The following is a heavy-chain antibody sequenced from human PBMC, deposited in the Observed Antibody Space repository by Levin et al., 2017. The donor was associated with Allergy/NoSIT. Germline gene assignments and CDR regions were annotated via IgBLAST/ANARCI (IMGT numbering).Heavy chain of an antibody. CDR3: ARHLLGYCSGGSCYFSPFDI. Sequence: SQTLSLTCTVSGGSISSYYWSWIRQPPGKGLEWIGYIYYSGSTNYNPSLKSRVTISVDTSKNQFSLKLSSVTAADTAVYYCARHLLGYCSGGSCYFSPFDIWGQGTMVTVSS. D-gene: IGHD2-15*01. J-gene: IGHJ3*02. V-gene: IGHV4-59*01. CDR1: GGSISSYY. CDR2: IYYSGST.